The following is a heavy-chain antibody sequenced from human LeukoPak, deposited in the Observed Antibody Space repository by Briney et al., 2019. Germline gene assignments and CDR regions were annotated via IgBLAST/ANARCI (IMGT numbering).Heavy chain of an antibody. J-gene: IGHJ4*02. CDR3: ARTRIANDSSGYYFRFDY. V-gene: IGHV3-30*10. D-gene: IGHD3-22*01. Sequence: GGSLRLSCAASGFTFSSYAIHWVRQAPGMGLEWVAVISYDGSKKYYTDSVKGRFTISRDNSKNTLYLQMNSLRAEDTAVYYCARTRIANDSSGYYFRFDYWGQGALVTVSS. CDR2: ISYDGSKK. CDR1: GFTFSSYA.